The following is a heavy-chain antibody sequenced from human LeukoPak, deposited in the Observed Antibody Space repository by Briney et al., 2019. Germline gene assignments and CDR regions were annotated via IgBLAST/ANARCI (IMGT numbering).Heavy chain of an antibody. CDR3: AREPRYSSSWYYFDY. D-gene: IGHD6-13*01. Sequence: SETLSLTCPYSGGSFSNYYWGWIRQPPGRGLEWIGLINYSGSTNYNPSLKSRVTISADTSKNQFSLKLSSVTAADTAVYYCAREPRYSSSWYYFDYWGQGTLVTVPS. CDR2: INYSGST. J-gene: IGHJ4*02. CDR1: GGSFSNYY. V-gene: IGHV4-59*01.